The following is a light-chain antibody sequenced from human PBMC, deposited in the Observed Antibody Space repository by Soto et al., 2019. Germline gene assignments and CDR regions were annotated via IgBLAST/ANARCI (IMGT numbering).Light chain of an antibody. V-gene: IGKV3-20*01. Sequence: EIVLTQSPGTLSLSPGERATLSCRASQSVSSSYLAWYQQKPGQAPRLLIYGASSRATGIPDRFSGSGSGTDFTLTISRLEPEDFAVYYCQQYGSSPLTFGGETKVVIK. CDR2: GAS. CDR1: QSVSSSY. CDR3: QQYGSSPLT. J-gene: IGKJ4*01.